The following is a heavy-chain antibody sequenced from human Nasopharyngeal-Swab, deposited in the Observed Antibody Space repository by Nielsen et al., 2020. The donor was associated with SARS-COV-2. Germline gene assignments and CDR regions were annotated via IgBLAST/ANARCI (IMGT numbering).Heavy chain of an antibody. J-gene: IGHJ4*02. CDR2: ISTHNGNT. Sequence: ASVKVSCKTSGYTFTNYGISWVRQAPGQGLEWMGWISTHNGNTNYAQKVQGRVTMTTDTSTSTAYMELRSLRSDDTAVYYCARAPHYDYVWGSYRQSFKFEFWGQGTLVTVSS. CDR3: ARAPHYDYVWGSYRQSFKFEF. V-gene: IGHV1-18*01. CDR1: GYTFTNYG. D-gene: IGHD3-16*02.